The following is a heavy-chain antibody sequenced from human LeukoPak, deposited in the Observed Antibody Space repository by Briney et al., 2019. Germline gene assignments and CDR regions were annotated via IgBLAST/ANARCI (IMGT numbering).Heavy chain of an antibody. V-gene: IGHV4-39*07. CDR3: ASIVQDSSGRPDAFDI. J-gene: IGHJ3*02. CDR2: IYYSGST. CDR1: GGSLSSSSYY. Sequence: SETLSLTCTVSGGSLSSSSYYSGWIRPPPGRGREWIGSIYYSGSTYYNPSLKSRVTISVDTSKNQFSLKLSSVTAADTAVYYCASIVQDSSGRPDAFDIWGQGTMVTVSS. D-gene: IGHD6-19*01.